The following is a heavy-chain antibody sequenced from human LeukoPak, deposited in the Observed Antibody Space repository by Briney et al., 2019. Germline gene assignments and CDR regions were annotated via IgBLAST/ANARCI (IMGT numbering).Heavy chain of an antibody. CDR3: ARVQRPLDGADY. V-gene: IGHV4-59*01. CDR2: IYYSGST. Sequence: PPETLSLTCTVSGGSISTYYWSWIRQPPGKGLEWIGYIYYSGSTYYNPSLKSRVTISVDTSKNLFSLKLSSVTAADTAVYYCARVQRPLDGADYWGQGTLVTVSS. D-gene: IGHD1-1*01. J-gene: IGHJ4*02. CDR1: GGSISTYY.